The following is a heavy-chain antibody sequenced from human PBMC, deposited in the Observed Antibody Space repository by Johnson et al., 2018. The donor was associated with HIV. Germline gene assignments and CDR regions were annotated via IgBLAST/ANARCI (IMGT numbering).Heavy chain of an antibody. J-gene: IGHJ3*02. V-gene: IGHV3-13*01. CDR2: IGATGDR. CDR1: GFSFSNYD. Sequence: VQLVESGGGLVQPGGSLRISCAASGFSFSNYDMHWVRQATGKALEWVSAIGATGDRYYKDSVKGRFTISREIAKNSLYLQMNSLRAGDTAVYYFARSNILGGSSGWGNYGFEIWGQGTVVTVSS. D-gene: IGHD3-9*01. CDR3: ARSNILGGSSGWGNYGFEI.